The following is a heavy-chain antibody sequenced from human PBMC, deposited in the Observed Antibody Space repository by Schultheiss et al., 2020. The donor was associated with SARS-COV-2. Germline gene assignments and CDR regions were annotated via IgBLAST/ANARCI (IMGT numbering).Heavy chain of an antibody. CDR3: ARDYCSSTSCYADY. J-gene: IGHJ4*02. CDR2: ISSSGSTI. V-gene: IGHV3-11*04. CDR1: GFTFSDYY. Sequence: GGSLRLSCAASGFTFSDYYMSWIRQAPGKGLEWVSYISSSGSTIYYADSVKGRFTISRDNSKNTLYLQMNSLRAEDTAVYYCARDYCSSTSCYADYWGQGTLVTVSS. D-gene: IGHD2-2*01.